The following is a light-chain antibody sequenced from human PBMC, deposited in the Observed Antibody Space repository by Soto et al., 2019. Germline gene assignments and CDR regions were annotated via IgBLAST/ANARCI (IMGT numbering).Light chain of an antibody. CDR1: SSNIGAGYD. Sequence: QSVLTQPPSVSGAPGQRVTISCTGSSSNIGAGYDVHWYQQLPGTAPKLIIYGNSNRPSGVPDRFSGSKSGTSASLAITGFQAEDEDDYDCQSYDSGLSGYVVFGGGTKLTVL. V-gene: IGLV1-40*01. CDR3: QSYDSGLSGYVV. J-gene: IGLJ2*01. CDR2: GNS.